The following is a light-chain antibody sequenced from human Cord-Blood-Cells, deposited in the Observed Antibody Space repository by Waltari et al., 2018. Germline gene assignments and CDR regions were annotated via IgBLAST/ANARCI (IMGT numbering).Light chain of an antibody. CDR1: TSVLSSSNNNNY. Sequence: ILMIQSPDFLAVSLGERATLKRTSSTSVLSSSNNNNYLACYRKNPGQPPKLLIYWVSTRESGVPDGFSGSRSGTDFTLTISSLQAEYVAVYYCQQYYSTPFTFGPGTKVDIK. J-gene: IGKJ3*01. CDR2: WVS. V-gene: IGKV4-1*01. CDR3: QQYYSTPFT.